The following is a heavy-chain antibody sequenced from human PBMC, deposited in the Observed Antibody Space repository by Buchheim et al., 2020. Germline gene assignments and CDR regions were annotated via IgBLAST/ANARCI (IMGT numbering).Heavy chain of an antibody. J-gene: IGHJ4*02. CDR1: GFTFSSYG. V-gene: IGHV3-33*01. Sequence: QVQLVESGGGVVQPGRSLRLSCAASGFTFSSYGMHWVRQAPGKGLEWVAVIWYDGSNKYYADSVKGRFTISRDNSKNTLYLQMNSLRAEDTAVYYCARGVGTVTDYYYFDYWGQGTL. D-gene: IGHD4-17*01. CDR3: ARGVGTVTDYYYFDY. CDR2: IWYDGSNK.